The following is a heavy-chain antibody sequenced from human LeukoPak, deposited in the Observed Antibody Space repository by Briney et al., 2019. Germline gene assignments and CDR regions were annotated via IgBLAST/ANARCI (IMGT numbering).Heavy chain of an antibody. D-gene: IGHD6-19*01. CDR3: ARVDAGGYSSGWYPASWFDP. CDR1: GGTFSSYA. V-gene: IGHV1-69*04. Sequence: SVKVSCKASGGTFSSYAISWVRQAPGQGLEWMGRIIPILGIANYAQKFQGRVTITADKSTSTAYMELSSLRSEDTAVYYGARVDAGGYSSGWYPASWFDPWGQGTLVTVSS. J-gene: IGHJ5*02. CDR2: IIPILGIA.